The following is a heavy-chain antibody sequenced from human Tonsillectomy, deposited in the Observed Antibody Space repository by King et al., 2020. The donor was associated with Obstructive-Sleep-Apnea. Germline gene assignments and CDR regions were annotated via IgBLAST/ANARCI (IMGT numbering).Heavy chain of an antibody. CDR2: INPDTGDT. V-gene: IGHV1-2*02. J-gene: IGHJ4*02. CDR3: ARNSGYDYYFDY. Sequence: QVQLVQSGAEVKKPGASVKVSCKASGYTFTGYYMHWVRQAPGQGLEWMGWINPDTGDTNFAQNFQGRVTMTRDTSISTAYMELSRLRSDDTAVYYCARNSGYDYYFDYWGQGTLATVPS. D-gene: IGHD5-12*01. CDR1: GYTFTGYY.